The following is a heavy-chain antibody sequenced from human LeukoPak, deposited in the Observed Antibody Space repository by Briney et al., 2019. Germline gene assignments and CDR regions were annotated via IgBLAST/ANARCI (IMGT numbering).Heavy chain of an antibody. Sequence: PSEILSLTCTVSGGSIRNYYWSWIRQPPGRGLEWIGFIHYTGSTNYNPSLKSRVTIAVDTSKNKFSLKLTSVTAADTAVYYCARVEGYSSTWSPFDIWGQGTMVTVSS. D-gene: IGHD6-13*01. V-gene: IGHV4-59*01. J-gene: IGHJ3*02. CDR3: ARVEGYSSTWSPFDI. CDR1: GGSIRNYY. CDR2: IHYTGST.